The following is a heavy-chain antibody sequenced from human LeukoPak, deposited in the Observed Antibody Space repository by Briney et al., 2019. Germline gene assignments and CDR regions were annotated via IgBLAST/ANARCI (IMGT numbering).Heavy chain of an antibody. D-gene: IGHD3-10*01. CDR3: ARAANYYGSGSYRTFDI. CDR1: GGTFSGYA. J-gene: IGHJ3*02. V-gene: IGHV1-69*01. Sequence: ASVKVSCKASGGTFSGYAISWVRQAPGQGLEWMGGIIPIFGTANYAQKFQGRVTITADESTSTAYMELSSLRSEDTAVYYCARAANYYGSGSYRTFDIWGQGTMVTVSS. CDR2: IIPIFGTA.